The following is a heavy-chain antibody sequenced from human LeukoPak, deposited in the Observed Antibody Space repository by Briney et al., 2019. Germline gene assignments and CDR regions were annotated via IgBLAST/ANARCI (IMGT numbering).Heavy chain of an antibody. Sequence: TSETLTLTCTVSGGSISSYYWSWIRQPPGKGLEWIGYISYSGSTNYNPSLKSRVTISADTSKNPSYLKRSSLTAPDTAVYYCARGGRNWFDPWGQGTLVTVSS. D-gene: IGHD1-1*01. CDR2: ISYSGST. V-gene: IGHV4-59*01. J-gene: IGHJ5*02. CDR3: ARGGRNWFDP. CDR1: GGSISSYY.